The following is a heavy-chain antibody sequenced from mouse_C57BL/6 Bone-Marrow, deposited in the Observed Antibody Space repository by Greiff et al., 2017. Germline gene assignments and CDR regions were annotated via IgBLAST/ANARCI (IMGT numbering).Heavy chain of an antibody. V-gene: IGHV5-6*01. J-gene: IGHJ3*01. CDR3: ARLDSSGPFAY. D-gene: IGHD3-2*02. CDR2: ISSGGSYT. Sequence: EVKLVESGGDLVKPGGSLKLSCAASGFTFSSYGMSWVRQTPDKRLEWVATISSGGSYTYYPDSVKGRFTISRDNVKNTLYLQMSSLKSEDTAMYYCARLDSSGPFAYWGQGTLVTVSA. CDR1: GFTFSSYG.